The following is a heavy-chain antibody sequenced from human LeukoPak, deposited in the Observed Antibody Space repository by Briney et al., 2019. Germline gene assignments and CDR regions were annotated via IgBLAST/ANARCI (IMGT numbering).Heavy chain of an antibody. CDR2: VSNDGENK. V-gene: IGHV3-30*04. D-gene: IGHD3-10*01. CDR3: ASLIGKDFSLFDY. J-gene: IGHJ4*02. CDR1: GFSLSSFT. Sequence: GGSLRLSCVASGFSLSSFTMSWVRQAPGKGLEWVALVSNDGENKYYADSVMGRFTISRDNSKNTLYLQMDSLRTEDTAIYYCASLIGKDFSLFDYWGQGTLVTASS.